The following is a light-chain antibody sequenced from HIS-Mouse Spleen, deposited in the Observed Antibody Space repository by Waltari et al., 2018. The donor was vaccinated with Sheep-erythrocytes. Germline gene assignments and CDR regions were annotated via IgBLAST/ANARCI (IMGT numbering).Light chain of an antibody. CDR2: EGS. J-gene: IGLJ3*02. V-gene: IGLV2-23*01. CDR3: CSYAGSSTPWV. CDR1: SSDVGRYNL. Sequence: QSALTQPASVSGSPGHSITISCPGTSSDVGRYNLVSWYQQPPGKAPKLMIYEGSKRPSGVSNRFSRSKSGNTASLTISGLQAEDEADYYCCSYAGSSTPWVFGGGTKLTVL.